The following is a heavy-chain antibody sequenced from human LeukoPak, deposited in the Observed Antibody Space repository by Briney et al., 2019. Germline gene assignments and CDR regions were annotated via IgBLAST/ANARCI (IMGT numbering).Heavy chain of an antibody. V-gene: IGHV4-39*01. CDR2: VFYSGSA. Sequence: SETLSLTCSVSGGSMRSSDYYWAWIRQPPGKGLEWIGNVFYSGSAHYNPSLKSRFTISADKSKNQFSLALSSVTAADTGVYYCARHVDGYSFALPRYYFDFWGQGILVTVSS. J-gene: IGHJ4*02. CDR1: GGSMRSSDYY. D-gene: IGHD5-18*01. CDR3: ARHVDGYSFALPRYYFDF.